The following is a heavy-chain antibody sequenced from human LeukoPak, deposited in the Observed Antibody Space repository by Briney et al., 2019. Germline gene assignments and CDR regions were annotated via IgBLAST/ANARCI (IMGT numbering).Heavy chain of an antibody. J-gene: IGHJ4*02. CDR3: AKTTTGYSSGRFPGWPVDY. V-gene: IGHV3-23*01. CDR1: GFTFSSYA. CDR2: IFGSGGST. D-gene: IGHD6-19*01. Sequence: GGSLRLSCAASGFTFSSYAMYWVRQAPGKGLEWVSGIFGSGGSTHYADSVKDRFTISRDNSKNTVYLQMNSLRAEDTAVYYCAKTTTGYSSGRFPGWPVDYWGQGTLVTVSS.